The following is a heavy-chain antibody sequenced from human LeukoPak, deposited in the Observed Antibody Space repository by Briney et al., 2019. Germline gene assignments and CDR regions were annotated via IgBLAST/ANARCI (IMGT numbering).Heavy chain of an antibody. V-gene: IGHV1-24*01. CDR2: FDPEQATT. CDR1: GYSLSDLN. D-gene: IGHD3-3*01. Sequence: ASVKVSCKVSGYSLSDLNIQWVRQAPGKGRECMGGFDPEQATTIYAQNFQGRLTMTEEISTDTVYMELSSLTSEDTAVYYCATRSGDFWSGFENWGQGTLVTVSS. CDR3: ATRSGDFWSGFEN. J-gene: IGHJ4*02.